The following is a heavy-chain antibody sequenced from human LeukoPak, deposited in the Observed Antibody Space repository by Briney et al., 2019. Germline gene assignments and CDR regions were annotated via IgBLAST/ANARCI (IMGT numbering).Heavy chain of an antibody. J-gene: IGHJ5*02. Sequence: PSETLSLTCTVSGGSISDYYWSWIRQPPGKGLEWIGYIYYNARSTKYSPSLKSRVTISVDMSKNQVSLKLSSVTAADTAVYYCARDRVGAKGDWFDPWGQGTLVTVSS. D-gene: IGHD1-26*01. V-gene: IGHV4-59*01. CDR3: ARDRVGAKGDWFDP. CDR2: IYYNARST. CDR1: GGSISDYY.